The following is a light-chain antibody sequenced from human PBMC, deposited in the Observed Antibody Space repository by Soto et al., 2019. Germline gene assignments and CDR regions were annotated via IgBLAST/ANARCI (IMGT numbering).Light chain of an antibody. CDR3: QQYHKWPLT. CDR2: GAS. Sequence: EIVLTQSPATLSLSPGERATLSCRASQSVSSYLAWYQQKPGQAPRLLIYGASTRATGIPARFSGSGSGTEFILTISSLQSEDFAVYYCQQYHKWPLTFGGGTKV. J-gene: IGKJ4*01. CDR1: QSVSSY. V-gene: IGKV3-15*01.